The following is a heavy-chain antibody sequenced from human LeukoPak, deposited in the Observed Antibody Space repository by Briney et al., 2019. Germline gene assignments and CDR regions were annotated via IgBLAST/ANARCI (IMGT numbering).Heavy chain of an antibody. CDR3: AKSPNTSGWFFDY. J-gene: IGHJ4*02. V-gene: IGHV3-23*01. D-gene: IGHD6-19*01. Sequence: GGSLRLSCAASGFTFSSYAMSWVRQAPGKGLEWVSVISGSGANTYYADSVKGRFTISRDNSKNTVYLQMNSLRAEDTAVYYCAKSPNTSGWFFDYWGQGTLVTASS. CDR2: ISGSGANT. CDR1: GFTFSSYA.